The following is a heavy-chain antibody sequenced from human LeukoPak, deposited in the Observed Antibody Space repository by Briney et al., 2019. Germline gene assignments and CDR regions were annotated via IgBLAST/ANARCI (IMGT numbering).Heavy chain of an antibody. J-gene: IGHJ4*02. CDR3: ARHSIDCSGSTCYDY. CDR2: IYYSGRT. D-gene: IGHD2-15*01. CDR1: GGSIRSYH. V-gene: IGHV4-59*08. Sequence: PSETLSLTCTVSGGSIRSYHWSWIRQPPGKGLEWMGYIYYSGRTYYNPSLKSRVTISVDTSKNQFSLELNSVTAADTAVYYCARHSIDCSGSTCYDYWGQGTLVSVSS.